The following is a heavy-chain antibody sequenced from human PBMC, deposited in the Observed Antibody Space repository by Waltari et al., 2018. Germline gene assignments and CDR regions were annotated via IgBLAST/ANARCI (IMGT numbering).Heavy chain of an antibody. CDR1: GGSISSSSYY. CDR2: IYYSGST. CDR3: ARGEIVATWPFDY. D-gene: IGHD5-12*01. V-gene: IGHV4-39*07. J-gene: IGHJ4*02. Sequence: QLQLQESGPGLVKPSETLSLTCTVSGGSISSSSYYWGWIRQPPGKGLEWIGSIYYSGSTYYNPSLKSRVTISVDTSKNQFSLKRSSVTAADTAVYYCARGEIVATWPFDYWGQGTLVTVSS.